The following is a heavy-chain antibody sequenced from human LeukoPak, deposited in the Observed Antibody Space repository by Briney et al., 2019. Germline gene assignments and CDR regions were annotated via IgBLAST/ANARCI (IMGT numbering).Heavy chain of an antibody. D-gene: IGHD3-16*02. CDR1: GLTFSSYA. J-gene: IGHJ4*02. CDR2: ISGSGGST. CDR3: AKDLDRGLIGLFDY. V-gene: IGHV3-23*01. Sequence: GGSLRLSCAASGLTFSSYAMSWVRQSPGKELEWVSAISGSGGSTYYADSVKGRFTISRDNSKNTLYLQMNSLRAEDTAVYYCAKDLDRGLIGLFDYWGQGTLVTVSS.